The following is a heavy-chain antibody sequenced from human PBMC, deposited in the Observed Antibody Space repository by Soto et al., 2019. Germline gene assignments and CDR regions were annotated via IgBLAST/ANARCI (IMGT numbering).Heavy chain of an antibody. V-gene: IGHV3-23*01. CDR3: AKDTSSSPYYMDV. CDR1: GFTFSNFA. J-gene: IGHJ6*03. Sequence: EVQVLESGGGSVQPGGSLRVSCAASGFTFSNFAMSWVCHAPGKGLEWVSEITGSTGTTDYADSVTGRFIISRVNYKKTVQLQMNSLRAEDTAVYSWAKDTSSSPYYMDVWGKGTTVTVSS. CDR2: ITGSTGTT. D-gene: IGHD2-2*01.